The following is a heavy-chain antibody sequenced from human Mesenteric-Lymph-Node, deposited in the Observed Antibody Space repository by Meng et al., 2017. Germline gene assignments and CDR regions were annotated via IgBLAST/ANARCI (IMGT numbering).Heavy chain of an antibody. V-gene: IGHV3-48*03. CDR1: GFTFSNFE. D-gene: IGHD6-13*01. CDR2: ISSSGTTI. J-gene: IGHJ6*02. CDR3: ARRFTNSWYFNYYGMDV. Sequence: GESLKISCAASGFTFSNFEMNWVRQAPGKGLEWVSYISSSGTTIYYVDSVKGRFTISRDNAKNSLYLQLNSLRAEDTAVYYCARRFTNSWYFNYYGMDVWGQGTTVTVSS.